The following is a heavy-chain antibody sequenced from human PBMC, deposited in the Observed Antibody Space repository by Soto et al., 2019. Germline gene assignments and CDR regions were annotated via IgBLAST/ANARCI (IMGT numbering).Heavy chain of an antibody. CDR3: TRAAWFPYLSFY. CDR2: ISGSGSTA. CDR1: GFTCSRFA. Sequence: EVQLVASGGCLVQPGGSLRLSCAASGFTCSRFALPWVRQSPGRGLERISYISGSGSTAYYASSVEGRFTISRDNANNSVYLQMDSLRAEDTALYYCTRAAWFPYLSFYWGQGAVVTVSS. D-gene: IGHD3-10*01. V-gene: IGHV3-48*03. J-gene: IGHJ4*02.